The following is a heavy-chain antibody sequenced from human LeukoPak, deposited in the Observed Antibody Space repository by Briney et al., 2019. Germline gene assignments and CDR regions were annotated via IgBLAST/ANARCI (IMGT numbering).Heavy chain of an antibody. V-gene: IGHV1-18*01. CDR2: ISAYTANT. CDR1: GYTFTSYG. J-gene: IGHJ4*02. Sequence: ASVKVSCKASGYTFTSYGISWVRQAPGQGLEWTGWISAYTANTNYAQKLQGRVTMTTDTSTSTAYMELRSLRSDDTAVYYCARDRAVAAAGPLLDYWGQGTLVTVSS. D-gene: IGHD6-13*01. CDR3: ARDRAVAAAGPLLDY.